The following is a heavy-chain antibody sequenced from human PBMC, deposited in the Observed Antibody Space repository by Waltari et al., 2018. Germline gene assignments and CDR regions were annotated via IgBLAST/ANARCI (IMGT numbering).Heavy chain of an antibody. D-gene: IGHD3-10*01. CDR1: GGSISSYY. CDR2: IYYSGST. V-gene: IGHV4-59*01. CDR3: ARTSGPLWFGEREAQFDY. J-gene: IGHJ4*02. Sequence: QVQLQKSGPGLVKPSETLSLTCPVSGGSISSYYLSWIRQPPGKGLEWIGYIYYSGSTNYNPSLKSRVTISVDTSKNQFSLKLSSVTAADTAVYYCARTSGPLWFGEREAQFDYWGQGTLVTVSS.